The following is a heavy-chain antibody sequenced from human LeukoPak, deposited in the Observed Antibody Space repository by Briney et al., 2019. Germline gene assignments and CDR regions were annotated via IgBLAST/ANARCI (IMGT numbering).Heavy chain of an antibody. CDR2: INPKSGVT. CDR3: ARGRGSLYYFDF. D-gene: IGHD3-10*01. V-gene: IGHV1-2*02. J-gene: IGHJ4*02. Sequence: ASVKVSCKASGYTFSDYFVHWVRQAPGQGLEWMGWINPKSGVTKYAQKFQGRVTMVRDTATSTVYMDLSSLTSDDTAVYFCARGRGSLYYFDFWGQGTLVTVSS. CDR1: GYTFSDYF.